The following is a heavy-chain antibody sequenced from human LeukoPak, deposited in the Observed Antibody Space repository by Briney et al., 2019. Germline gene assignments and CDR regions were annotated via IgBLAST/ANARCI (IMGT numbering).Heavy chain of an antibody. CDR2: IYHSGST. CDR3: ARGGAARLHFQN. J-gene: IGHJ1*01. Sequence: SETLSLACTVSGGSISTYYWNWIRQPPGKGLEWIGDIYHSGSTNYNPSLQSRVTISVDTSKNQFSLNLNSVTAADTAVYYCARGGAARLHFQNWGQGTLVTVSS. D-gene: IGHD6-6*01. V-gene: IGHV4-59*01. CDR1: GGSISTYY.